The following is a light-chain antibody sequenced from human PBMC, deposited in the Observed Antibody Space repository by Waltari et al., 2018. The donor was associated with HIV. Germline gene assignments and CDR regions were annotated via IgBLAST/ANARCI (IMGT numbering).Light chain of an antibody. V-gene: IGLV2-14*03. CDR3: SSYTTISTLL. CDR1: TSDIGPYNY. Sequence: QSALTQPTSVSGSPGQSIIISCTGTTSDIGPYNYVSWYQQHPGKAPKLLIYEVSNRPSGVSSRFSGSKSGNTASLTISGLQAEDEADYYCSSYTTISTLLFGGGTKVTVL. J-gene: IGLJ3*02. CDR2: EVS.